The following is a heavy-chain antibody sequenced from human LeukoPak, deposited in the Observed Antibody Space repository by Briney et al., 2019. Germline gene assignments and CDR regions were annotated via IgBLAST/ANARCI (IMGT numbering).Heavy chain of an antibody. CDR1: GFTFSRYG. V-gene: IGHV3-23*01. CDR2: VSGSGGTT. D-gene: IGHD6-19*01. Sequence: PGESLRLSCPASGFTFSRYGMNWVRQAPGKGLEWVSTVSGSGGTTYYADSVRGRFTISRDNSKNTLYLQMNSLRDEDTAVYYCAKAREWLVNSYYFDYWGQGTLVTVSS. CDR3: AKAREWLVNSYYFDY. J-gene: IGHJ4*02.